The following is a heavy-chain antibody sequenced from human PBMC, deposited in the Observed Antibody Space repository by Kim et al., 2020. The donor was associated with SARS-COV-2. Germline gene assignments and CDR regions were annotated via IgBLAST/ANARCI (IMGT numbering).Heavy chain of an antibody. Sequence: FQGQVTISADKSISTAYLQWSSLKASDTAMYYCARHRPEMATIDPYWFDYWGQGTLVTVSS. D-gene: IGHD5-12*01. V-gene: IGHV5-51*01. CDR3: ARHRPEMATIDPYWFDY. J-gene: IGHJ4*02.